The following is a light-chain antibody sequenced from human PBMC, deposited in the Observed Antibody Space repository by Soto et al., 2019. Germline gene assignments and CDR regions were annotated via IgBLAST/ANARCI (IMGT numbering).Light chain of an antibody. V-gene: IGKV3-15*01. CDR3: QQYKSWPPIT. CDR1: QSLTNS. J-gene: IGKJ5*01. CDR2: GAS. Sequence: EIVLTQSPGTLSLSPGERATLSCRASQSLTNSRLAWYQQKPGQAPKVLIYGASTRATGVPDRFSGTGSGTEFTLTISSLKSEDYGVYYCQQYKSWPPITFGQGTRLDIK.